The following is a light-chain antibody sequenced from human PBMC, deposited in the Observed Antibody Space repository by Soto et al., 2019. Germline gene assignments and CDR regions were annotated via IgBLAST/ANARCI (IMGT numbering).Light chain of an antibody. CDR3: QQYSRLWS. Sequence: DIPMTQSPSSLSASVGDRVTITCRASESISTWLDWYQQKPGKAPNLLIYGASSLESGVPPRFSGDGSETEFTLTISSLQRDYFGTYYCQQYSRLWSFGQGTKVEIK. V-gene: IGKV1-5*03. CDR2: GAS. CDR1: ESISTW. J-gene: IGKJ1*01.